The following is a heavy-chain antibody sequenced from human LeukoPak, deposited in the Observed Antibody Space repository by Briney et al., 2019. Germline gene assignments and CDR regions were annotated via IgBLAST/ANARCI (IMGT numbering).Heavy chain of an antibody. V-gene: IGHV3-30*18. CDR3: AKDHRPIFHYYGMDV. CDR1: GFTFSSYG. CDR2: ISYDGSNK. Sequence: GGSLRLSCAASGFTFSSYGMHWVRRAPGKGLEXVAVISYDGSNKYYADSVKGRFTISRDNSKNTLYLQMNSLRAEDTAVYYCAKDHRPIFHYYGMDVWGQGTTVTVSS. J-gene: IGHJ6*02. D-gene: IGHD3-3*01.